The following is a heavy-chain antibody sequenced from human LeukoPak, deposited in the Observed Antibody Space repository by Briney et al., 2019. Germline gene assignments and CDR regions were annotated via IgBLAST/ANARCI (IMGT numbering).Heavy chain of an antibody. Sequence: SETLSLTCAVYGGSFSGYYWTWIRQTPEKGLEWIGEMNPSGSTNYNPSLKSRVTISVDTSKNQFSLELSSVTAADTAVYYCARGRQDVTMIVVVMTAVSYYLDVWGQGTTVTVSS. D-gene: IGHD3-22*01. V-gene: IGHV4-34*01. CDR3: ARGRQDVTMIVVVMTAVSYYLDV. J-gene: IGHJ6*03. CDR2: MNPSGST. CDR1: GGSFSGYY.